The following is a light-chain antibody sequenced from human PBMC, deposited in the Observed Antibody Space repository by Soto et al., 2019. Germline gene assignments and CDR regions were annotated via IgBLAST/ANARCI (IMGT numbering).Light chain of an antibody. J-gene: IGLJ2*01. Sequence: QSALTQPPSASGSPGQSVTISCTGTISDVGAYNYVSWYQRHPGKAPKLLIYEVSKRPSGVPDRFSGSKSANTASLTVSGLQADDEADYYCVSYTNQKNLIFGGGTKLTVL. CDR1: ISDVGAYNY. CDR3: VSYTNQKNLI. V-gene: IGLV2-8*01. CDR2: EVS.